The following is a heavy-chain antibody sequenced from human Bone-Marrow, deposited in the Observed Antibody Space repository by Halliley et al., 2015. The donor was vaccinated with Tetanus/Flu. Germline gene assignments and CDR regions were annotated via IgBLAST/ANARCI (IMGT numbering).Heavy chain of an antibody. CDR2: ISNSGTYI. CDR3: ATDVHYYHDTTGYYPKGYFHH. V-gene: IGHV3-21*01. Sequence: SLRLSCAAFGFSFNGYGMNWVRQAPGKGLEWVSSISNSGTYIYYADSVKGRFTIFRDNAKDSLFLQMNGLSTEDTAVYYCATDVHYYHDTTGYYPKGYFHHWGQGTLVTVSS. CDR1: GFSFNGYG. D-gene: IGHD3-22*01. J-gene: IGHJ1*01.